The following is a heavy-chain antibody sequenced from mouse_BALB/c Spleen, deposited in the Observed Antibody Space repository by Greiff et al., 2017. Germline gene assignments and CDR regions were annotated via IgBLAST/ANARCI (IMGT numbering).Heavy chain of an antibody. Sequence: VQLQQSGAELVRPGVSVKISCKGSGYTFTDYAMHWVKQSHAKSLEWIGVISTYYGDASYNQKFKGKATMTVDKSSSTAYMELARLTSEDSAIYYCARGTGYFDVWGAGTTVTVSS. D-gene: IGHD3-3*01. J-gene: IGHJ1*01. CDR3: ARGTGYFDV. V-gene: IGHV1S137*01. CDR1: GYTFTDYA. CDR2: ISTYYGDA.